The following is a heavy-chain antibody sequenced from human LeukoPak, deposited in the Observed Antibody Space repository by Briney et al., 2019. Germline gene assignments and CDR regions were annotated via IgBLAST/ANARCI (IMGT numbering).Heavy chain of an antibody. Sequence: GGSLRLSCAASGFTFSSYWMSWVRQAPGKGLEWVSRINRDGSSTSYADSVKGRFTISRDNAKNTLYLQMNSLRAEDTAVYYCARGGGYSYGSFDYWGQGTLVTVSS. D-gene: IGHD5-18*01. CDR3: ARGGGYSYGSFDY. J-gene: IGHJ4*02. CDR1: GFTFSSYW. V-gene: IGHV3-74*01. CDR2: INRDGSST.